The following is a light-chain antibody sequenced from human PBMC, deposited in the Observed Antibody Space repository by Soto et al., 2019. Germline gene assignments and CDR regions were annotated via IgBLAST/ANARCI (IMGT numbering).Light chain of an antibody. J-gene: IGKJ4*01. CDR1: QTISND. Sequence: EGVMTQSPATVSVSPGEGVTLSYRAXQTISNDLAWYQQKPGQAPRLLIYGASTRATGVPARFSGGGSGTEFTLTISSLQSADFAFYYCQQNNKWPPVTFGGGTKVDIK. CDR2: GAS. CDR3: QQNNKWPPVT. V-gene: IGKV3-15*01.